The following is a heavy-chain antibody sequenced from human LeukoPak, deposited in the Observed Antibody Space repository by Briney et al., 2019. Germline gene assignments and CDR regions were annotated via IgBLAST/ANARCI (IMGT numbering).Heavy chain of an antibody. CDR3: ARGATAGTY. CDR1: AFTVSSNY. J-gene: IGHJ4*02. CDR2: IYSGGST. V-gene: IGHV3-53*01. D-gene: IGHD6-13*01. Sequence: GGSLRLSCAASAFTVSSNYMSWVRQAPGKGLEWVSVIYSGGSTYYADSVKGRFTISRDNAKNSLYLQMNSLRAEDTAVYYCARGATAGTYWGQGTLVTVSS.